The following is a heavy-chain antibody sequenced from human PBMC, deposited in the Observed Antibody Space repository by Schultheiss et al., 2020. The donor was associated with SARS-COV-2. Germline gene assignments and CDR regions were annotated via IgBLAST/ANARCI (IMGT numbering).Heavy chain of an antibody. CDR3: ARGGDV. Sequence: SETLSLTCAVSGYSISSGYYWGWIRQPPGKGLEWIASIYHSGSTYYNPSLKSRVTISVDTSKNQFSLKLSSVTAADTAVYYCARGGDVWGQGTTVTVSS. V-gene: IGHV4-38-2*01. CDR2: IYHSGST. CDR1: GYSISSGYY. D-gene: IGHD3-16*01. J-gene: IGHJ6*02.